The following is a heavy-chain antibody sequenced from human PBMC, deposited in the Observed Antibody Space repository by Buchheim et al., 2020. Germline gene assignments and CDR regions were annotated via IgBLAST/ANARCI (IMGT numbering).Heavy chain of an antibody. CDR3: ARYYYYDSSGYYWVYYYYYYIDV. J-gene: IGHJ6*03. V-gene: IGHV3-23*01. Sequence: EVQLLESGGGLVQPGGSLRLSCAASGFTFSSYAMSWVRQAPGKGLEWVSAISGSGGSTYYADSVKGRFTISRDNSKNTLYLQMNSLRAEYTAVYYCARYYYYDSSGYYWVYYYYYYIDVWGKGTT. D-gene: IGHD3-22*01. CDR2: ISGSGGST. CDR1: GFTFSSYA.